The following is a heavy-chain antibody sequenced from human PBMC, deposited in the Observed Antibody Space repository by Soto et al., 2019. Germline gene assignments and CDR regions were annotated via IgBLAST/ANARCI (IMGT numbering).Heavy chain of an antibody. CDR3: ARVRIIYYDSSPSSGYFAL. CDR2: IWYDGSNK. J-gene: IGHJ2*01. CDR1: GFTFSSYG. Sequence: QVQLVESGGGVVQPGRSLRLSCAASGFTFSSYGMHWVRQAPGKGLERVAVIWYDGSNKYYADSVKGRFTISRDNSKNSLYLQMNSLRAEDTAVYYCARVRIIYYDSSPSSGYFALWGRGTLVTVSS. D-gene: IGHD3-22*01. V-gene: IGHV3-33*01.